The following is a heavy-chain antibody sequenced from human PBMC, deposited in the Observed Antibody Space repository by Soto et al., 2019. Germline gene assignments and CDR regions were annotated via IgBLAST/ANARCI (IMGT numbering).Heavy chain of an antibody. CDR3: ARGGGWYWLDY. CDR2: INAGNGNT. V-gene: IGHV1-3*01. D-gene: IGHD6-19*01. CDR1: GYTFTSYA. Sequence: QVQLVQSGAEVKKPGASVKVSCKASGYTFTSYAMHWVRQAPGQRLEWMGWINAGNGNTKYSQKFQGRVTITRDTAAGTAYSELSSLRSEGTAVYDCARGGGWYWLDYWGKGPLVTVSS. J-gene: IGHJ4*02.